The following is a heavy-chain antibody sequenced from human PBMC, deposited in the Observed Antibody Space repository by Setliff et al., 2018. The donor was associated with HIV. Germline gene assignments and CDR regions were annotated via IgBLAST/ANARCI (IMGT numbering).Heavy chain of an antibody. CDR2: IIPIFGTL. D-gene: IGHD6-19*01. J-gene: IGHJ4*02. CDR1: GYTFTSYA. V-gene: IGHV1-69*06. Sequence: SVKVSCKASGYTFTSYAMHWVRQAPGQRLEWMGGIIPIFGTLNYAQKFQGRITITADKSTSTAYMQLSSLRSEDTAVYYCARDEGSGWPLDYWGQGTLVTVSS. CDR3: ARDEGSGWPLDY.